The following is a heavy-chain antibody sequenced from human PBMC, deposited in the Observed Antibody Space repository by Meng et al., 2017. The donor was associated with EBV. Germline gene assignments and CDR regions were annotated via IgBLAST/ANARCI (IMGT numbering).Heavy chain of an antibody. D-gene: IGHD1/OR15-1a*01. V-gene: IGHV1-46*01. CDR2: IIPAGGNT. CDR3: VRELVGGTFDY. CDR1: RNTFTSLY. J-gene: IGHJ4*02. Sequence: GGAGKKRGDSVNVPCKACRNTFTSLYLHWVRQAPGQGLEWMGIIIPAGGNTNYAQKFRGRFTMTRDTSTSTVYMDLSILTSEDTAVYYCVRELVGGTFDYWGQGTLVTVSS.